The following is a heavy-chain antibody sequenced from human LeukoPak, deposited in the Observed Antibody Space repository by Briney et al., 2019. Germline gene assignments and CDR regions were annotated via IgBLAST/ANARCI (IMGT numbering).Heavy chain of an antibody. Sequence: GGSLRLSCAASGFTFSSYAMGWGRQAPGKGLEWVSAISGSGGSTYYTDSVKGRFTISRDNSRRTWYLQMNSLRAEDTAVYYCARTCGGDCYGTFDYWGQGTLVTVSS. V-gene: IGHV3-23*01. CDR1: GFTFSSYA. J-gene: IGHJ4*02. D-gene: IGHD2-21*02. CDR3: ARTCGGDCYGTFDY. CDR2: ISGSGGST.